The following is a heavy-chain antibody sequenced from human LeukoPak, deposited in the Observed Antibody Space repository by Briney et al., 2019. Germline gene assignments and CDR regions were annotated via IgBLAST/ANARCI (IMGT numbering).Heavy chain of an antibody. Sequence: SETLSLTCAVYWGSFSGYYLNWIRQPPGKGLEWIGEINHSGSTNYNPSLKSRVTISVDTSKNQFSLQPRSVTAADTAVYYCARVRWATEAGGNFDYWGQGTLVTV. CDR1: WGSFSGYY. V-gene: IGHV4-34*01. J-gene: IGHJ4*02. D-gene: IGHD1-1*01. CDR2: INHSGST. CDR3: ARVRWATEAGGNFDY.